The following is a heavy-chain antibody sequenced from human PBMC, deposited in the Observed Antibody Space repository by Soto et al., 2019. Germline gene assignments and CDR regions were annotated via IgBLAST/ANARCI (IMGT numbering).Heavy chain of an antibody. J-gene: IGHJ6*02. CDR3: ARHMVRGLIIDYYYGMDV. CDR2: IYYSVST. V-gene: IGHV4-59*08. D-gene: IGHD3-10*01. Sequence: SETLSLTCTVSGGSISSYYWSWIRQPPGKGLEWIGYIYYSVSTNYNPSLKSRVTISVDTSKNQFSLKLSSVTAADTAVYYCARHMVRGLIIDYYYGMDVWGQGTTVTVSS. CDR1: GGSISSYY.